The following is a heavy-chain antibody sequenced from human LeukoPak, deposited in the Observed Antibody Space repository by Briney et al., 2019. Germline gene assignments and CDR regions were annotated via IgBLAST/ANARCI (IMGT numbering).Heavy chain of an antibody. Sequence: PGGSLRLSCAASGFTVSSNYMSWVRQAPGKGLEWVSLIYSGGSTYYADSVKGRFTISRDNSKNTLYLQMNSLRAEDTAVYYCARVAIYGGNVWFDPWGQGTLVTVSS. CDR1: GFTVSSNY. D-gene: IGHD4-23*01. J-gene: IGHJ5*02. V-gene: IGHV3-53*01. CDR2: IYSGGST. CDR3: ARVAIYGGNVWFDP.